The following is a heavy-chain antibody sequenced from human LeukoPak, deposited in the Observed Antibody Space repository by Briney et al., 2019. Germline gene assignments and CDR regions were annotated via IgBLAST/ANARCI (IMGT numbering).Heavy chain of an antibody. Sequence: ASVKVSCKASGYTFTSYGISWVRQAPGQGLEWMGWISAYNGNTNYAQKLQGRVTMTTDTSTSTAYMELRSLRSEDTAVYYCARDPSYCSGGSCTDYWGQGTLVTVSS. J-gene: IGHJ4*02. CDR1: GYTFTSYG. D-gene: IGHD2-15*01. CDR3: ARDPSYCSGGSCTDY. CDR2: ISAYNGNT. V-gene: IGHV1-18*01.